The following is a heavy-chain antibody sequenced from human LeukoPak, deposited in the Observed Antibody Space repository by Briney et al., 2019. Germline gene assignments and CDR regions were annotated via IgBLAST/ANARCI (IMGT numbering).Heavy chain of an antibody. D-gene: IGHD4-17*01. CDR1: GFIFSSYE. Sequence: GGSLRLSCVASGFIFSSYEMNWVRQAPGKGLEWVSYIGSSGSTVYYADSVKGRFTISRDNAKNSLYLQMNSLRDEDTAVYYCARDTLVYADSPDAFDIWGQGTMVTVSS. V-gene: IGHV3-48*03. J-gene: IGHJ3*02. CDR3: ARDTLVYADSPDAFDI. CDR2: IGSSGSTV.